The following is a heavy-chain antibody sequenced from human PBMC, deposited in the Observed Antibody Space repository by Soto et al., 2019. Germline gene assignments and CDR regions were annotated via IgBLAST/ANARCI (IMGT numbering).Heavy chain of an antibody. D-gene: IGHD3-3*01. CDR3: AKDLSYYDFWSGYDP. CDR1: GFTFSSYA. V-gene: IGHV3-23*01. CDR2: ISGSGGST. J-gene: IGHJ5*02. Sequence: EVQLLESGGGLVQPGGSLRLSCAASGFTFSSYAMSWVRQAPGKGLEWVSAISGSGGSTYYADSVKGRFTISRDNSKNTLYLKMNSLRAEDTAVYYCAKDLSYYDFWSGYDPWGQGTLVTVSS.